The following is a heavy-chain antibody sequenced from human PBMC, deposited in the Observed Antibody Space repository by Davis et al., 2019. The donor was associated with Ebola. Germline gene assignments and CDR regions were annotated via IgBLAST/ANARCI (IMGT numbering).Heavy chain of an antibody. CDR3: AKDRYYDNNPLYYESEC. CDR2: IIPIFGTA. J-gene: IGHJ4*02. V-gene: IGHV1-69*13. Sequence: SVKVSCKASGGSFSSYAISWVRQAPGQGVEWMGGIIPIFGTANYAQRFQGRVTITADESRTTAYMELSSLRSEDTAMYYCAKDRYYDNNPLYYESECWGQGTLVTVSS. D-gene: IGHD3-22*01. CDR1: GGSFSSYA.